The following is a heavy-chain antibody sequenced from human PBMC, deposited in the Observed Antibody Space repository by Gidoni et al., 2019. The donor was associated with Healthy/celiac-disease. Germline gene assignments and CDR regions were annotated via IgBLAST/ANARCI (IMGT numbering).Heavy chain of an antibody. CDR3: AKVLRGRQWLGKYGMDV. Sequence: QVQLVESGGGVVQPGRSLRLPCAASGFTFSSYGMPWVRPAPGKGLEWVAVISYDGSNKYYADSVKGRFTISRDNSKNTLYLQMNSLRAEDTAVYYCAKVLRGRQWLGKYGMDVWGQGTTVTVSS. J-gene: IGHJ6*02. V-gene: IGHV3-30*18. CDR2: ISYDGSNK. D-gene: IGHD6-19*01. CDR1: GFTFSSYG.